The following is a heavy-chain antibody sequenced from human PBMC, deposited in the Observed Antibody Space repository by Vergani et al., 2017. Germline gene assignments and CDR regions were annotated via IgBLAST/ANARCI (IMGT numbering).Heavy chain of an antibody. Sequence: EVQLVESGGGLVKPGGSLRLSCAASGFTFSSYSMNWVRQAPGKGLEWVSSISSSSSYIYYADSAKGRFTISRDNAKNSLYLQMNSLRAEDTAVYYCARDRGRYYYGSGTLDWFDPWGQGTLVTVSS. CDR3: ARDRGRYYYGSGTLDWFDP. V-gene: IGHV3-21*01. CDR2: ISSSSSYI. J-gene: IGHJ5*02. CDR1: GFTFSSYS. D-gene: IGHD3-10*01.